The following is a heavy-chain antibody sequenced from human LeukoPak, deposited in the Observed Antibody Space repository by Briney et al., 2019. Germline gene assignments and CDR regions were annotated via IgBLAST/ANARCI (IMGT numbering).Heavy chain of an antibody. D-gene: IGHD2-2*01. J-gene: IGHJ4*02. V-gene: IGHV3-48*01. CDR1: GFTFSSYS. CDR3: ARDTKYAFDN. CDR2: IGISSGNT. Sequence: GGSLRLSCAASGFTFSSYSMNWVRQAPGKGLEWISYIGISSGNTKYADSVKGRFTISGDKAKNSVYLQMNSLRVGDTAVYYCARDTKYAFDNWGQGTLVTVSS.